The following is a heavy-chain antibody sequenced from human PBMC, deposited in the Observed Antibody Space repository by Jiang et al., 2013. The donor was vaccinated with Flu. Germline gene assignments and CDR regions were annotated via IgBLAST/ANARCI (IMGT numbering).Heavy chain of an antibody. CDR2: ISGDTGNT. Sequence: YAFSWVRQAPGQGLEWMGWISGDTGNTIYSEKFQGRVTMTTDTSTSIAYMDLSSLRSDDSAVYFCARTTMTDYYGSGSYYPFDYWGRGTLVTVSS. J-gene: IGHJ4*02. CDR1: YA. V-gene: IGHV1-18*01. D-gene: IGHD3-10*01. CDR3: ARTTMTDYYGSGSYYPFDY.